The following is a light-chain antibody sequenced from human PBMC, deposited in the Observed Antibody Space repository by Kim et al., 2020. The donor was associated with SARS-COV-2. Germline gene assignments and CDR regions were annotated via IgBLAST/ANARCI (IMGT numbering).Light chain of an antibody. CDR2: QDS. Sequence: VAHRQAASNTRSGDNMGDKYACWDQQKPGQSPVLGISQDSKRPSGVPERFSGSNSGNPATLTISGTQAMDEADYYCQAWDSSTACVFGTGTKVTVL. CDR1: NMGDKY. CDR3: QAWDSSTACV. V-gene: IGLV3-1*01. J-gene: IGLJ1*01.